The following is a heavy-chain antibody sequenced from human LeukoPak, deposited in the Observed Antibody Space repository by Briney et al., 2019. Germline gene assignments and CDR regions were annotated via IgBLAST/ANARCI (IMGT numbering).Heavy chain of an antibody. Sequence: SETLSLTCAVYGGSFSGYYWSWIRQPPGKGLEWIGEINHSGSTNYNASLKSRVTISVDTSKNQFSLKLSSVTAADTAVYYCARGRAAGGFLSPCDYWGQGTLVTVSS. CDR3: ARGRAAGGFLSPCDY. D-gene: IGHD6-13*01. CDR1: GGSFSGYY. J-gene: IGHJ4*02. CDR2: INHSGST. V-gene: IGHV4-34*01.